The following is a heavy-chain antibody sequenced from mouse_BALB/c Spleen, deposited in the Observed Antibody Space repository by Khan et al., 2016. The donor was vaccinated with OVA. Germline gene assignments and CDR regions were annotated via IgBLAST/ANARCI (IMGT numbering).Heavy chain of an antibody. CDR3: ARTITTAKDNYYAMDY. CDR1: GFTFSSYG. J-gene: IGHJ4*01. V-gene: IGHV5-6*01. CDR2: ISSGGHCT. Sequence: EVELVESGGDLVKPGGSLKLSCAASGFTFSSYGMSWVRQTPDKRLEWVATISSGGHCTYYPDSVRGRFTISRDNSTNTLYLQMSSLKSEDTAKYYCARTITTAKDNYYAMDYWGQGTSVTVSS. D-gene: IGHD1-2*01.